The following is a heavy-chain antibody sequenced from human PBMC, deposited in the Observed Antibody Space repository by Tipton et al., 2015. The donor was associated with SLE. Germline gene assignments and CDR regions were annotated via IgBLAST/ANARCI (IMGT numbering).Heavy chain of an antibody. CDR2: SDHTGNT. D-gene: IGHD3-10*01. Sequence: TLSLTCAVYGGSFSGYYWTWMGQSPEKGLEWIGESDHTGNTNYNPSLKSRVTISVDTSKNQFSLKMNSVTAADTAVYYCARHRRITLLRGLILPYWGQGTLVTVSS. CDR1: GGSFSGYY. V-gene: IGHV4-34*01. J-gene: IGHJ4*02. CDR3: ARHRRITLLRGLILPY.